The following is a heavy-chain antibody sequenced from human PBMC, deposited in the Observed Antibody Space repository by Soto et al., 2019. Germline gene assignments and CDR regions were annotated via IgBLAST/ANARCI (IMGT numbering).Heavy chain of an antibody. D-gene: IGHD3-10*01. CDR1: GFTFSSYA. V-gene: IGHV3-23*01. CDR3: ASDSITMVRGLRNWFDP. J-gene: IGHJ5*02. CDR2: ISGSGTST. Sequence: DVQLLESGGGLVQPGGSLRLSCAASGFTFSSYAMTWVRQAPGKGLEWVSAISGSGTSTYYADSVRGRFTISRDNSQNTLYLQMNSLRAEDTAVYYWASDSITMVRGLRNWFDPWGQGTLVTVSS.